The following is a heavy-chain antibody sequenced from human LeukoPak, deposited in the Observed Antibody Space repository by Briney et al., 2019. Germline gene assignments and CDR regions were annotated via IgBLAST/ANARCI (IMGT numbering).Heavy chain of an antibody. J-gene: IGHJ4*02. CDR1: GFTVSSNY. V-gene: IGHV3-53*01. CDR2: IYSGGST. D-gene: IGHD3-22*01. Sequence: GGSLRLSCAASGFTVSSNYMSWVRQAPGKGLEWVSVIYSGGSTYYADSVKGRFTISRDNSKNTLYLQMNSLRAEDTAVYYCARDYYDSSGHNHHYWGQGTLVTVSS. CDR3: ARDYYDSSGHNHHY.